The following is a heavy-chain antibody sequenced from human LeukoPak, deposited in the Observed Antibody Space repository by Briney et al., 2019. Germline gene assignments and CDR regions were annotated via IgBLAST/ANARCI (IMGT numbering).Heavy chain of an antibody. CDR3: ARVPRSGAVAGTGY. Sequence: ASVKVSCKASGDTFTGYYMHWVRQAPGQGLEWMGRINPNSGGTNYAQKFQGRVTMTRDTSISTAYMELSRLRSDDTAVYYCARVPRSGAVAGTGYWGQGTLVTVSS. CDR2: INPNSGGT. D-gene: IGHD6-19*01. J-gene: IGHJ4*02. CDR1: GDTFTGYY. V-gene: IGHV1-2*06.